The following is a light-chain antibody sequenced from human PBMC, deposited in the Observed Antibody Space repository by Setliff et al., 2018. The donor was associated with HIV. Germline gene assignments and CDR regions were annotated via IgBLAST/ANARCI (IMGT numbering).Light chain of an antibody. CDR3: CSYAGSSTLGI. J-gene: IGLJ1*01. V-gene: IGLV2-23*02. CDR2: EVT. Sequence: ALPQPASASGSPGQSITISCTGSGTDIGNYNLVSWYQQHPGKAPKLLISEVTKRPSVVSNRFSGSKSGNTASLTISGLRAEDEADYYCCSYAGSSTLGIFGSGTKVTVL. CDR1: GTDIGNYNL.